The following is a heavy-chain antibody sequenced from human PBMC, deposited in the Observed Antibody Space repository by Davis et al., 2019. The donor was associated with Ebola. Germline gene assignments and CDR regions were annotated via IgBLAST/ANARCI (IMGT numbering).Heavy chain of an antibody. CDR3: AKDLLGWSASDV. J-gene: IGHJ6*02. Sequence: PAGSLRLSCTASGFTSGCCAMNWVRQAPGKGLEWDSGIGSSSNGRHYADSVKGRFTISRDNSKNTLYLQMNHLMAEDTAVYYCAKDLLGWSASDVWGQGTTVTVSS. D-gene: IGHD2-21*01. CDR2: IGSSSNGR. CDR1: GFTSGCCA. V-gene: IGHV3-23*05.